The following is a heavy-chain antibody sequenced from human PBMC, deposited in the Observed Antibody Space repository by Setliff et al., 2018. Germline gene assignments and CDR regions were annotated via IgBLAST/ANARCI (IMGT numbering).Heavy chain of an antibody. CDR2: ISDTALGI. Sequence: PGGSLRLSCAASGFTFNTYAMSWVRQPPGKGLEWVSSISDTALGIYYADSVRGRFTISRDNSKKTLYLQMNSLRTEDTAVYYCFGAGTCSYWGQGTQVTVSS. CDR3: FGAGTCSY. J-gene: IGHJ4*02. CDR1: GFTFNTYA. D-gene: IGHD3-10*01. V-gene: IGHV3-23*01.